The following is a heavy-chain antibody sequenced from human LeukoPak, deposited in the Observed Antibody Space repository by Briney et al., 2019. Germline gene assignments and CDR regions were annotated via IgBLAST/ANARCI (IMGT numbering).Heavy chain of an antibody. CDR1: GYTLTELS. V-gene: IGHV1-24*01. CDR3: ATGTLWFGETPYYYYYMDV. CDR2: FDPEDGET. Sequence: ASVKVSCKVSGYTLTELSMHWVRQAPGKGLEWMGGFDPEDGETIYAQKFQGRVTMTEDTSTDTAYIELSSLRSEDTAVYYCATGTLWFGETPYYYYYMDVWGKGTTVTVSS. D-gene: IGHD3-10*01. J-gene: IGHJ6*03.